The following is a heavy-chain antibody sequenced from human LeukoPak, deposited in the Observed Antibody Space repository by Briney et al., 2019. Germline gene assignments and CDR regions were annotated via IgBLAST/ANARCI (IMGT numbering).Heavy chain of an antibody. Sequence: ASVKVSCKASGYTFTSYDINWVRQATGQGLEWMGWMNPNSGNTGYAQKFQGRVSMTTNTSISTAYMELSSLRSEDTAVYYYARGEPKSEVWGKKHDYWGQGSLVTVSS. V-gene: IGHV1-8*01. CDR2: MNPNSGNT. J-gene: IGHJ4*02. CDR1: GYTFTSYD. D-gene: IGHD1-26*01. CDR3: ARGEPKSEVWGKKHDY.